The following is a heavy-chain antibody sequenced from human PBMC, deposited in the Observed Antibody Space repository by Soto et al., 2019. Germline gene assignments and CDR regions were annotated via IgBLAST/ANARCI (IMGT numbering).Heavy chain of an antibody. J-gene: IGHJ5*02. V-gene: IGHV1-3*01. CDR1: GYTFTRYT. Sequence: ASVKVSCKXSGYTFTRYTMNWVRQAPGQRLEWMGWINPDNGNTKSSQRFQDRVIITRDTSASTAYMDLSSLRSEDTAVYYCARGIATGQLDPWGQGTLVTVSS. CDR2: INPDNGNT. D-gene: IGHD2-15*01. CDR3: ARGIATGQLDP.